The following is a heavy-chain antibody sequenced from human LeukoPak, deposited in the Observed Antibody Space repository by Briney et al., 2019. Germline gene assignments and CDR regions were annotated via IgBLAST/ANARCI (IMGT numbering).Heavy chain of an antibody. CDR2: IWYDGSNE. J-gene: IGHJ4*02. Sequence: GGSLRISCAASGFTFSSYWMSWVRQAPGKGLEWVAVIWYDGSNEYYADSVKGRFTISRDNSKNTLYLQMNSLRAEDTAVYYCAKDSGSYSNYETNWGQGTLVTVSS. D-gene: IGHD4-11*01. CDR3: AKDSGSYSNYETN. V-gene: IGHV3-33*06. CDR1: GFTFSSYW.